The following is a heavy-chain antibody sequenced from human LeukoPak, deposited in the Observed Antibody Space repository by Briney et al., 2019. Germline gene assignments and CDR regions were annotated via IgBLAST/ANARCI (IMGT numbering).Heavy chain of an antibody. D-gene: IGHD3-22*01. J-gene: IGHJ4*02. Sequence: SVKVSCKASGFTFTSSAMQWVRQARGQRLEWIGWIVVGSGNTNYAQKFQERVTITRDMSTSTAYMELSSLRSEDTAVYYCARVRLKTYYYDSSGYYPDYWGQGTLVTVSS. CDR1: GFTFTSSA. CDR2: IVVGSGNT. V-gene: IGHV1-58*02. CDR3: ARVRLKTYYYDSSGYYPDY.